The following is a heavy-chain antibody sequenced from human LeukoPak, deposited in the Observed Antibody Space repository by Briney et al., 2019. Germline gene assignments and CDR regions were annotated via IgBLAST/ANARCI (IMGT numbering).Heavy chain of an antibody. V-gene: IGHV1-2*02. CDR2: INPNSGGT. Sequence: ASVKVSCKASGGTFSSYAISWVRQAPGQGLEWMGWINPNSGGTNYAQKFQGRVTMTRDTSISTAYMELSRLRSDDTAVYYCARVGEGYLNYWGQGTLVTVSS. CDR3: ARVGEGYLNY. CDR1: GGTFSSYA. J-gene: IGHJ4*02.